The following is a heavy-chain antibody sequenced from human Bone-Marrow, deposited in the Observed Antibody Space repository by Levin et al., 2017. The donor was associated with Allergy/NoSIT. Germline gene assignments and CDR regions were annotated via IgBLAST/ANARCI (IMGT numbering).Heavy chain of an antibody. CDR2: IYHSGST. J-gene: IGHJ6*03. Sequence: SETLSLTCAVSGGSIASSNWWTWVRQPPGKGLEWIGEIYHSGSTNYNPSLKSRVTISIDKSKNQFSLKLSSVTAADTAVYYCARKGYYYYYMDVWGKGTTVTVSS. CDR3: ARKGYYYYYMDV. CDR1: GGSIASSNW. V-gene: IGHV4-4*02.